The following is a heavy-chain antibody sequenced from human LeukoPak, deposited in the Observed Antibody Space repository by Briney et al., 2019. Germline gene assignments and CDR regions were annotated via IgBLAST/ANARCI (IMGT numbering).Heavy chain of an antibody. CDR1: GFTFSSYG. Sequence: PGGSLRLSCAASGFTFSSYGMHWVRQAPGKGLEWVAFIRYDGSNKYYADSVKGRFTISRDNAKNSLYLQMNSLRADDTAVYYCARDRSWATVTTAVGYWGQGTLVIVSS. CDR2: IRYDGSNK. J-gene: IGHJ4*02. V-gene: IGHV3-30*02. CDR3: ARDRSWATVTTAVGY. D-gene: IGHD4-17*01.